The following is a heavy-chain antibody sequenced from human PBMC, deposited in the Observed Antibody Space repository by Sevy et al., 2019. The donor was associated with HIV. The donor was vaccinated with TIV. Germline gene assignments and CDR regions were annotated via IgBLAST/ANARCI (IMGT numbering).Heavy chain of an antibody. CDR3: ARGGGYSSGWWTFDY. CDR2: INRNSGGT. D-gene: IGHD6-19*01. CDR1: GYFFTGYY. Sequence: ASVKVSCKASGYFFTGYYLHWVRQTPGQGLEWMGRINRNSGGTNYAQNFQGRVTMTRDTSISTAYMELSRLRSDDTAVYYCARGGGYSSGWWTFDYWGQGTLVTVSS. J-gene: IGHJ4*02. V-gene: IGHV1-2*06.